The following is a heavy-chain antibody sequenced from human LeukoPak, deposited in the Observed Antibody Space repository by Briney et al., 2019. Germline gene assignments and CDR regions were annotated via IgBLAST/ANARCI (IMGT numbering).Heavy chain of an antibody. D-gene: IGHD3-10*02. Sequence: GGSLRLSYAASGFTFSSYEMNWVRQAPGKGLEWVSYISSSGSTIYYADSVKGRFTISRDNAKNSLYLQMNSLRAEDTTVYYCAELGITMIGGVWGKGTTVTISS. CDR2: ISSSGSTI. J-gene: IGHJ6*04. V-gene: IGHV3-48*03. CDR1: GFTFSSYE. CDR3: AELGITMIGGV.